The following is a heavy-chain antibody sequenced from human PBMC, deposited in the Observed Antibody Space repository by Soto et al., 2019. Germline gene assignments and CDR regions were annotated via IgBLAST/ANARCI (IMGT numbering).Heavy chain of an antibody. V-gene: IGHV3-30*03. D-gene: IGHD3-10*01. CDR2: ISYDGSNK. CDR3: VGGQFYFDD. J-gene: IGHJ4*02. CDR1: GFPFTSDG. Sequence: QVQLVESGGGVVQPGRYLRLSCAAYGFPFTSDGMHWVREGPGKGLEWLAVISYDGSNKFYADSVKGRFTISRDNSKNTLYLQMNSLRPEDTALYYCVGGQFYFDDRCQRTLVIVSS.